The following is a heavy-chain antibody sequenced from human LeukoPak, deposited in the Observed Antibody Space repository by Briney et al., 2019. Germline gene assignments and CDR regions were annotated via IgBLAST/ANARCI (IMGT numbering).Heavy chain of an antibody. CDR1: GYTFTGYD. J-gene: IGHJ4*02. Sequence: ASVKVSCKASGYTFTGYDINWVRQATGQGLEWMGWMNPNSGNTGYAQKFQGRVTMTRNTSISTAYMELSSLRSGDTAVYYCARGEYYYGSGSYYNLLNWGQGTLVTVSS. D-gene: IGHD3-10*01. CDR3: ARGEYYYGSGSYYNLLN. CDR2: MNPNSGNT. V-gene: IGHV1-8*01.